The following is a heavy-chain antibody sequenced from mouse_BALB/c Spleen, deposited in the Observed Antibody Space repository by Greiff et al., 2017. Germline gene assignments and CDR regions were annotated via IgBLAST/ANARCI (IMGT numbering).Heavy chain of an antibody. CDR1: GYTFTDYW. CDR3: ARGGGTTVVAPGAMDY. D-gene: IGHD1-1*01. CDR2: IDTSDSYT. Sequence: QVQLQQPGAELVMPGASVKMSCKASGYTFTDYWMHWVKQRPGQGLEWIGAIDTSDSYTSYNQKFKGKATLTVDESSSTAYMQLSSLTSEDSAVYYCARGGGTTVVAPGAMDYWGQGTSVTVSS. J-gene: IGHJ4*01. V-gene: IGHV1-69*01.